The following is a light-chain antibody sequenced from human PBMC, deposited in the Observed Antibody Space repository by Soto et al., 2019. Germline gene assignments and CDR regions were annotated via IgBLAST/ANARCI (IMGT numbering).Light chain of an antibody. Sequence: TQSPSTLSGSVGDRVTITCRASQTISSWLAWYQQKPGQAPRLLIYGASTRATGVPDRLSGSGSGADFTLTINRLEPEDFAVYFCQHYYRLPPTYGQGTKLEV. V-gene: IGKV3-20*01. CDR1: QTISSW. CDR3: QHYYRLPPT. CDR2: GAS. J-gene: IGKJ2*01.